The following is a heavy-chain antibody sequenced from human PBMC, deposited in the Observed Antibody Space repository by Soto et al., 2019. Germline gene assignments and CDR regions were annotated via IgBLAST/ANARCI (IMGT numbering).Heavy chain of an antibody. CDR3: XIVEGXEXGIWNTQTQYLYYEGMDV. Sequence: PSETLSLTCAVAGGSISSGGYSWSWIRQPPGKVLEWIVYIYHSGSTYYNPSLKSRVTISLDRSNNQVSLKLSSGTSSYTCVYYRXIVEGXEXGIWNTQTQYLYYEGMDVWGQETTVKVSS. CDR2: IYHSGST. D-gene: IGHD1-26*01. CDR1: GGSISSGGYS. J-gene: IGHJ6*01. V-gene: IGHV4-30-2*01.